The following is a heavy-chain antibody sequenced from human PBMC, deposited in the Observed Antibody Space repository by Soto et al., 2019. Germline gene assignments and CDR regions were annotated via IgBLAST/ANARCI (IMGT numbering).Heavy chain of an antibody. J-gene: IGHJ4*02. V-gene: IGHV3-48*01. CDR3: ARDYIRDYGDPGSFDY. Sequence: GGSLRLSCAASGFTFSSYSMNWVRQAPGKGLEWVSYISSSSSTIYYADSVKGRFTISRDNAENSLYLQMNSLRAEDTAVYYCARDYIRDYGDPGSFDYWGQGTLVTVSS. D-gene: IGHD4-17*01. CDR2: ISSSSSTI. CDR1: GFTFSSYS.